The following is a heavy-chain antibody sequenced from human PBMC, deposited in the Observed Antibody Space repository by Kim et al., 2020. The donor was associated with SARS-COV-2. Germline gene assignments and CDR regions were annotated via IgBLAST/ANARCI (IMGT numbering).Heavy chain of an antibody. Sequence: SQTLSLTCAVYGGSFSGYYWSWIRQPPGKGLEWIGEINHSGSTNYNPSLKSRVTISVDTSKNQFSLKLSSVTAADTAVYYCARGRSIAARSFDYWGQGTLVTVSS. CDR3: ARGRSIAARSFDY. D-gene: IGHD6-6*01. V-gene: IGHV4-34*01. CDR2: INHSGST. CDR1: GGSFSGYY. J-gene: IGHJ4*02.